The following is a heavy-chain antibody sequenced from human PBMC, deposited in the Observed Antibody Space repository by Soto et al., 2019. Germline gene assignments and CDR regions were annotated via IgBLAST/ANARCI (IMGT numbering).Heavy chain of an antibody. CDR3: ARDHAGYRRYDGSGSYFDY. J-gene: IGHJ4*02. CDR1: GYTFTGYY. V-gene: IGHV1-2*04. D-gene: IGHD3-10*01. Sequence: ASVKVSCKASGYTFTGYYMHWVRQAPGQGLEWMGWINPNSGGTNYAQKFQGWVTMTRDTSISTAYMELSRLRSDDTAVYYCARDHAGYRRYDGSGSYFDYWGQGTLVTVSS. CDR2: INPNSGGT.